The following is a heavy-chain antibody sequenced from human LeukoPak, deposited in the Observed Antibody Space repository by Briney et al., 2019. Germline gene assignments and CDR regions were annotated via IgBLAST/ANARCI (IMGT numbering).Heavy chain of an antibody. D-gene: IGHD3-10*01. CDR3: AKDLITMVRGSPMDV. Sequence: GGSLRLSCAASGFPFRNYGMHWVGQALGKGLEWVALLVYDGFYKYYADSVKGRFTISRDDSTNTLYLQLTSLRAEDTAVYYCAKDLITMVRGSPMDVWGRGTTVTVS. J-gene: IGHJ6*02. CDR2: LVYDGFYK. CDR1: GFPFRNYG. V-gene: IGHV3-30*02.